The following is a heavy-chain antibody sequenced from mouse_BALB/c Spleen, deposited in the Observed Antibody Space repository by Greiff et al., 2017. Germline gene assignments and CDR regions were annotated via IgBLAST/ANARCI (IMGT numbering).Heavy chain of an antibody. D-gene: IGHD1-1*01. V-gene: IGHV5-17*02. CDR3: ARGITTRYFDY. CDR1: GFTFSSFG. CDR2: ISSGSSTI. Sequence: EVHLVESGGGLVQPGGSRKLSCAASGFTFSSFGMHWVRQAPEKGLEWVAYISSGSSTIYYADTVKGRFTISRDNPKNTLFLQMTSLRSEDTAMYYCARGITTRYFDYWGQGTTLTVSS. J-gene: IGHJ2*01.